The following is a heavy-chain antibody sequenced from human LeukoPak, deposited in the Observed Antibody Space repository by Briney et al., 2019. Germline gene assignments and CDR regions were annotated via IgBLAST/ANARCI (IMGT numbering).Heavy chain of an antibody. CDR3: ARHDSSGYYRPLDY. D-gene: IGHD3-22*01. V-gene: IGHV4-39*01. J-gene: IGHJ4*02. CDR1: GGSISSSGHY. CDR2: IYYSGST. Sequence: SETLSLTCTVSGGSISSSGHYWGWIRQPPGKGLEWIGSIYYSGSTYYNPSLRSRVTISVDTSKNQFSLKLTSVTAADTAVYYGARHDSSGYYRPLDYWGQGTLVTVSS.